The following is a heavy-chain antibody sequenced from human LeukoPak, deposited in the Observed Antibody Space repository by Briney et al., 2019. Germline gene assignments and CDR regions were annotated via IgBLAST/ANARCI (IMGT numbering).Heavy chain of an antibody. CDR2: INPSGGSK. V-gene: IGHV1-46*01. J-gene: IGHJ3*02. CDR3: ARDATDDSFDI. CDR1: GGTFSSYA. Sequence: ASVKVSCKASGGTFSSYATSWVRQAPGQGLEWMGIINPSGGSKNYAQKFQGRLTMTRDTSTSTVYMNLSSLRSEDTAVYYCARDATDDSFDIWGQGTMVTVSS.